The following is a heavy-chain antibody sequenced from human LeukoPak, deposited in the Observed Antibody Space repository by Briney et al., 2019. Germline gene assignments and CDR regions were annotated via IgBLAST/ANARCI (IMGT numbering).Heavy chain of an antibody. CDR1: GFTFSSYA. CDR3: AKPFTYGTPSAFDI. CDR2: IIGSGGST. Sequence: AGGSLRLSCAASGFTFSSYAMNWVRQAPGKGLEWVSAIIGSGGSTFHADSVKGRFTISRDNSKNTLYLQMNSLRAEDTAVYYCAKPFTYGTPSAFDIWGQGTMVTVSS. J-gene: IGHJ3*02. V-gene: IGHV3-23*01. D-gene: IGHD3-10*01.